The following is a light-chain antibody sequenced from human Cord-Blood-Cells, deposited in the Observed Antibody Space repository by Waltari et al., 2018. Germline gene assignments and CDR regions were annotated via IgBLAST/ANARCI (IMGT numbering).Light chain of an antibody. V-gene: IGLV2-14*01. CDR2: DVS. Sequence: QSALTQPSSVSGSPGQSIPLSCTGTSSDVGGYNYVPGYQQHPGKAPKLMLYDVSNRPSGVSNRFSGSKSGNTASLTISGLQAEDEADYYCSSYTSSSTLEVFGGGTKLTVL. J-gene: IGLJ3*02. CDR1: SSDVGGYNY. CDR3: SSYTSSSTLEV.